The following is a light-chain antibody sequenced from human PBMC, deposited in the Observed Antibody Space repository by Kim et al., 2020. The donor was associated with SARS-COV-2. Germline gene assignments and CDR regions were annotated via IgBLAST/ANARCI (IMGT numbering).Light chain of an antibody. CDR3: QQYKDSSPWA. V-gene: IGKV1-5*01. Sequence: DIQLTQSPSTLSASVGDRVTITCRASQSINNWLAWYQQKPGKAPKLLIYDVSNLQGGVPSRFSGSGSGTEFTLTIDSLQPDDFATYYCQQYKDSSPWAFGQGTKVDIK. CDR2: DVS. CDR1: QSINNW. J-gene: IGKJ1*01.